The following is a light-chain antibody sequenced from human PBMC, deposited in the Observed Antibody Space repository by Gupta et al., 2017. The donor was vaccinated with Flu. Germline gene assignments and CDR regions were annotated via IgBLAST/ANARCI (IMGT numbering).Light chain of an antibody. V-gene: IGLV1-40*01. CDR2: GNS. J-gene: IGLJ1*01. CDR1: SSDIGAGHD. CDR3: QSYDIGLRAPYV. Sequence: ISCTWSSSDIGAGHDVHWYQQLPGTAPKLLIYGNSNRPSGVPDRFSVSKSGTSASLAITGLQSEDEADYYVQSYDIGLRAPYVFGTGTKVTV.